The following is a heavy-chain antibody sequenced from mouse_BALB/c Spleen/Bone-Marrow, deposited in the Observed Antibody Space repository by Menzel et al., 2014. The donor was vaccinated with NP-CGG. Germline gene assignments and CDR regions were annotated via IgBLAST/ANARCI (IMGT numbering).Heavy chain of an antibody. V-gene: IGHV5-17*02. Sequence: EAQLVESGGGLVQPGGSRKLSCAASGFTFSSFAMHWVRQAPEKGLEWVAYISSGSSTIYYADTVMGRFTISRDNPKNTLFLQMTSLRSEDTAMYYCARSGSSSGYFDYWGQGTTLTVSS. D-gene: IGHD1-1*01. CDR3: ARSGSSSGYFDY. CDR2: ISSGSSTI. CDR1: GFTFSSFA. J-gene: IGHJ2*01.